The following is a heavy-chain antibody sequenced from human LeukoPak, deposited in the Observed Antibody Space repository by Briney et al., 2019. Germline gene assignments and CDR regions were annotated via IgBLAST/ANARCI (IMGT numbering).Heavy chain of an antibody. D-gene: IGHD5-18*01. V-gene: IGHV4-39*07. CDR2: IYYSGST. J-gene: IGHJ5*02. Sequence: KPSETLSLTCTVSGGSISSNSYYWGWIRQPPGKGLKLIGSIYYSGSTYYHPSLKSRVTISIDTSKNQFSLKLSSVTAADTAVYYCARGPRYSYGSYNWFDPWGQGTLVTVSS. CDR3: ARGPRYSYGSYNWFDP. CDR1: GGSISSNSYY.